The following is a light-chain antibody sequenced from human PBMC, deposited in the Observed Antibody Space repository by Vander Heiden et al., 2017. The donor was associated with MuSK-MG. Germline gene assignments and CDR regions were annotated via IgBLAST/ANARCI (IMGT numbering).Light chain of an antibody. CDR3: AAWEDSLSGVV. CDR2: RNN. Sequence: QSVLTQPPSASGTPGKRVTISCSGSGTNRGSNYVYWYQQRPGTAPKLLIYRNNQRSSGVPDRFSGSKSGTSAALAISGLRSEDEADYYCAAWEDSLSGVVFGGGTKLTVL. J-gene: IGLJ2*01. CDR1: GTNRGSNY. V-gene: IGLV1-47*01.